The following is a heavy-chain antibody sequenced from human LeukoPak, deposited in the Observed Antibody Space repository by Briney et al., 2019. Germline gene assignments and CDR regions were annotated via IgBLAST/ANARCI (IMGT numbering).Heavy chain of an antibody. CDR3: ARDPTYWELPTTYYFDY. CDR2: ISYDGSKK. J-gene: IGHJ4*02. V-gene: IGHV3-30*01. Sequence: GGSLRLSCAASGFTFSSYAMHWVRQAPGKGLEGVAGISYDGSKKYYADSVKGRFTISRDNSKNTLSLQMNSLRAEDTAVYYCARDPTYWELPTTYYFDYWGQGTLVTVSS. CDR1: GFTFSSYA. D-gene: IGHD1-26*01.